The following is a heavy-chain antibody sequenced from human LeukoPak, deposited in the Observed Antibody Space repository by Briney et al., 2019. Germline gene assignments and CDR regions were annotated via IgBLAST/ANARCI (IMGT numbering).Heavy chain of an antibody. CDR2: IYHSGST. D-gene: IGHD3-10*01. V-gene: IGHV4-4*02. CDR1: GDSISSSNW. Sequence: SETLSLTCAVSGDSISSSNWWSWVRQPPGKGLEWIGEIYHSGSTNYNPSLKSRVTMSVDNSENHFSLRLSSVTAADTAPYYCARSTVSVISRGAFHIWGQGTMVTVSS. J-gene: IGHJ3*02. CDR3: ARSTVSVISRGAFHI.